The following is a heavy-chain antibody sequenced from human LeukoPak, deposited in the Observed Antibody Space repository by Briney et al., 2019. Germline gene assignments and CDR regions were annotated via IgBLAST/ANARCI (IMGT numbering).Heavy chain of an antibody. CDR3: ARNSSSGFFDY. Sequence: SETLSFTCVVSGYSIRNGDYWGWIRQSPGKGLEWIASMYNSVSIHYNPSLKSRVTILVDTSKNEFSLKMRSVTAADTAVYYCARNSSSGFFDYWGQGTLATVSS. D-gene: IGHD6-6*01. J-gene: IGHJ4*02. CDR2: MYNSVSI. CDR1: GYSIRNGDY. V-gene: IGHV4-38-2*01.